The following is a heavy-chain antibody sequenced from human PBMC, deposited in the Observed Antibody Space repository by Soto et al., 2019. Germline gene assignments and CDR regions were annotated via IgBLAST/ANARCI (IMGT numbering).Heavy chain of an antibody. CDR3: ARSSRVGYSSGWYADY. CDR2: IIPILGIA. CDR1: GGTFSSYT. D-gene: IGHD6-19*01. Sequence: QVQLVQSGAEVKKPGSSVKVSCKASGGTFSSYTISWVRQAPGQGLEWMGRIIPILGIANYAQKFQGRVTITADKSTSTAYMELSSLRSEDTAVYYCARSSRVGYSSGWYADYWGQGTLVTVSS. J-gene: IGHJ4*02. V-gene: IGHV1-69*02.